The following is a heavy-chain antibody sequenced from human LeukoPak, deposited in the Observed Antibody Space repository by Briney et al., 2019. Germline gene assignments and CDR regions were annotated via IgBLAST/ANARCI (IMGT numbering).Heavy chain of an antibody. V-gene: IGHV5-51*01. Sequence: GESLKISCKGSGYSFTSYWIGWVRQMPGKGLEWMGIIYPGDSDTRYSPSFQGQVTISADKSISTAYLQWSSLKASDTAMYYCARRSSAIVATILYDYWGQGTLVTVSS. D-gene: IGHD5-12*01. CDR2: IYPGDSDT. J-gene: IGHJ4*02. CDR1: GYSFTSYW. CDR3: ARRSSAIVATILYDY.